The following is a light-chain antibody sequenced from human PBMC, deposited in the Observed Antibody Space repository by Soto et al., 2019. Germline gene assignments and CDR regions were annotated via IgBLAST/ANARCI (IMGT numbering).Light chain of an antibody. CDR2: DAS. V-gene: IGKV1-39*01. J-gene: IGKJ4*01. Sequence: DIQMTHSPSSLFASVGDRVTITCQATQDINIYLNWYQQKPGTAXKVLIYDASTLESGVPSRFSGSGVGTHFTLTISGLQPEDFATYYGQQSYNNFPLTFGGGTKVDIK. CDR1: QDINIY. CDR3: QQSYNNFPLT.